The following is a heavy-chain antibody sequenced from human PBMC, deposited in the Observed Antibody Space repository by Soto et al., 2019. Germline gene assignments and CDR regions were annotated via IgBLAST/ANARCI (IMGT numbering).Heavy chain of an antibody. CDR3: ARDFESHFGVVIIGAAFDI. CDR2: IKQDGSEK. D-gene: IGHD3-3*01. Sequence: GGSLRLSCAASGFTFSSYWMSWVRQAPGKGLEWVANIKQDGSEKYYVDSVKGRFTISRDNAKNSLYLQMNSLRAEDTAVYYCARDFESHFGVVIIGAAFDIWGQGTMVTVSS. CDR1: GFTFSSYW. V-gene: IGHV3-7*03. J-gene: IGHJ3*02.